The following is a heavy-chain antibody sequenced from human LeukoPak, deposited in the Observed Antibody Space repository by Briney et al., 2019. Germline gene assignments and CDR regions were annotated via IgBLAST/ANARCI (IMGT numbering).Heavy chain of an antibody. J-gene: IGHJ3*02. D-gene: IGHD1-26*01. CDR3: ARDESGFDI. Sequence: GASVKVSCKASGGTFSSYAISWVRQAPGQGLEWMGGIIPIFGTANYAQKFQGRVTITADESTSTAYMELRSLRYDDTAVYYCARDESGFDIWGQGTMVTVSS. CDR2: IIPIFGTA. CDR1: GGTFSSYA. V-gene: IGHV1-69*13.